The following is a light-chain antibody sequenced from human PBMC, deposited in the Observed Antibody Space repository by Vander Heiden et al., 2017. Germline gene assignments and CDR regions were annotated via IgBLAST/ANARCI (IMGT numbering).Light chain of an antibody. V-gene: IGLV9-49*01. CDR2: VGTGGIVG. CDR3: GADHGSGSNFVYV. Sequence: QPVLTQPPSASASLVASVTLTCTLSSGHSNYKVDWYQQRPGKGPRFVMRVGTGGIVGSKGDGIPDRFSVLGSGLNRYLTIKNIQEEDESDYHCGADHGSGSNFVYVFGTGTKVTVL. CDR1: SGHSNYK. J-gene: IGLJ1*01.